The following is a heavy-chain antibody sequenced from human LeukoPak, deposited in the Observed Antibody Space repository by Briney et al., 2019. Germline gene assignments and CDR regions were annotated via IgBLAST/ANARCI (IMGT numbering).Heavy chain of an antibody. CDR2: IRSKAYGGTT. V-gene: IGHV3-49*04. CDR1: GYTFGDYA. D-gene: IGHD3-22*01. J-gene: IGHJ4*02. CDR3: TRGARPFYYYDSSGYPLLDY. Sequence: PGRSLRLFCTASGYTFGDYAMSWVRQAPGKGLEWVGFIRSKAYGGTTEYAASGRGRFTISRDDSKSIAYLQMNSLKTEDTAVYYCTRGARPFYYYDSSGYPLLDYWGQGTLVTVSS.